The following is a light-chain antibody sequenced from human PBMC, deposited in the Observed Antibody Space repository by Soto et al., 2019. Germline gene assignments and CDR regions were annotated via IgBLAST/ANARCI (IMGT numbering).Light chain of an antibody. Sequence: DIQMTHSPSSVSASVGDRVTITCRASQVISSWLDWYQQKQGKAPKLLIYAASSLQSGVPSRFSGSGSGTDFTLTIISLQPADFAAYYCQQANSFPLTFGGGTKVEIK. J-gene: IGKJ4*01. V-gene: IGKV1D-12*01. CDR1: QVISSW. CDR2: AAS. CDR3: QQANSFPLT.